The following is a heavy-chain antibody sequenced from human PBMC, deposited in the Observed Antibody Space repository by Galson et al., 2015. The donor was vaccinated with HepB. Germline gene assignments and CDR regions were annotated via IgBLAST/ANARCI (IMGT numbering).Heavy chain of an antibody. V-gene: IGHV3-30-3*01. D-gene: IGHD6-6*01. CDR3: ASIAARSFKFDY. J-gene: IGHJ4*02. CDR2: ISYDGSNK. Sequence: SLRLSCAASGFTFSSYAMHWVRQAPGKRLEWVAVISYDGSNKYYADSVKGRFTISRDNSKNTLYLQMNSLRAEDTAVYYCASIAARSFKFDYWGQGTLVTVSS. CDR1: GFTFSSYA.